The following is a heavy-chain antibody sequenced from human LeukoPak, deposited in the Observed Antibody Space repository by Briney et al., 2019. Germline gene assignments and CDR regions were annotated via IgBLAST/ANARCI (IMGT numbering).Heavy chain of an antibody. V-gene: IGHV3-30-3*01. CDR3: ARSPYYDILAGFYYYFDY. D-gene: IGHD3-9*01. J-gene: IGHJ4*02. CDR2: ISYDGSNK. Sequence: GRSLRLSCAASGFTFSSYAMHWVRQAPGKELEWVADISYDGSNKYYADSVKGRLTISRDNSKSTLYLQMNSLRAEDTATYYCARSPYYDILAGFYYYFDYWGQGTLVTVSS. CDR1: GFTFSSYA.